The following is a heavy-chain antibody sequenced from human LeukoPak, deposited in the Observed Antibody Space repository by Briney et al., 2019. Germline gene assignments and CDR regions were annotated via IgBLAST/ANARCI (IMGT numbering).Heavy chain of an antibody. J-gene: IGHJ4*02. V-gene: IGHV3-21*01. CDR2: ISSSSTYI. CDR3: ARVRDYGVNLLFDY. Sequence: PGGSLRLSCAASGFTFSSYSMNWVRQAPGKGLEWVSSISSSSTYIYYADSVKGRFTISRDNAENSLYLQMNSLRAEDTAVYYCARVRDYGVNLLFDYWGQGTLVTVSS. D-gene: IGHD4-23*01. CDR1: GFTFSSYS.